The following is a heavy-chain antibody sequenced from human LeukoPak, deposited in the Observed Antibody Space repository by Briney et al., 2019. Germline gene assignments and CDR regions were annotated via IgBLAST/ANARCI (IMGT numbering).Heavy chain of an antibody. J-gene: IGHJ6*02. CDR1: GFTVSNSY. CDR3: ARNIRNYYGMDV. V-gene: IGHV3-66*01. CDR2: IDSGGTT. Sequence: GGSLRLSCAASGFTVSNSYMTWVRQAPGKGLEWVSVIDSGGTTHYADSVKGRSTISRDNSKNTLYLQMNSLRVEDTAVYFCARNIRNYYGMDVWGQGTTVTVSS. D-gene: IGHD2/OR15-2a*01.